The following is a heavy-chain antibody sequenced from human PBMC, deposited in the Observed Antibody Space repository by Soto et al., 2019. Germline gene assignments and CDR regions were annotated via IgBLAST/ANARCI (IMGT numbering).Heavy chain of an antibody. D-gene: IGHD2-2*01. CDR2: ISSSSSTL. CDR1: GFTFSSYS. V-gene: IGHV3-48*02. J-gene: IGHJ4*02. CDR3: ARDLSNAVAL. Sequence: EVQLVESGGGFVQPGGSLRLSCAASGFTFSSYSMNWVRQAPGKGLEWVSYISSSSSTLYYADSVKGRFTISRDNAKNSLYLQMNSLRDDDTAVYYCARDLSNAVALWGQGTLVTVSA.